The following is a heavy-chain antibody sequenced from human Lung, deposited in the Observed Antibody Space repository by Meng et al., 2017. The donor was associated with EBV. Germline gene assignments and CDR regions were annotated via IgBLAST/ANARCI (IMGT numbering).Heavy chain of an antibody. V-gene: IGHV4-4*02. CDR1: GACVIVSNW. J-gene: IGHJ4*02. D-gene: IGHD4-17*01. CDR2: IYHSGII. CDR3: TTLYGDSIS. Sequence: LMESRQGLVKRSWPSSLSGDVLGACVIVSNWWSWVPQTQGKGLELIGKIYHSGIIIYNSSLKSRVSMSVGKSQNHFSLRLSSVTAADTAVYYCTTLYGDSISWGQGTLVTVSS.